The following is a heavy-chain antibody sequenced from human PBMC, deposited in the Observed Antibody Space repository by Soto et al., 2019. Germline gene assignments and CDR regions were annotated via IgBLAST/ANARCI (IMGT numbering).Heavy chain of an antibody. CDR1: GFTFSSYG. CDR2: ISSSSSYI. D-gene: IGHD4-17*01. Sequence: GGSLRLSCAASGFTFSSYGMNWVRQAPGKGLEWVSSISSSSSYIYYAESVRGRFTISRDNSLNTLYLQMRSLRPEDTAVYYCAHPRGYGVFDAVDIWGQGTMVTVSS. J-gene: IGHJ3*02. V-gene: IGHV3-21*04. CDR3: AHPRGYGVFDAVDI.